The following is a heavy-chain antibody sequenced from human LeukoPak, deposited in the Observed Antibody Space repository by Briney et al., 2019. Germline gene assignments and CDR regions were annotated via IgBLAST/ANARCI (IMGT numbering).Heavy chain of an antibody. CDR3: VRVVRGPKDSYFDY. D-gene: IGHD3-10*01. CDR1: GFTFTTYW. J-gene: IGHJ4*02. V-gene: IGHV3-7*01. CDR2: IKQDGTEK. Sequence: PGESLRLSCAASGFTFTTYWMSWVRQAPGKGLEWVANIKQDGTEKYYVDSVKGRFTISRDNAKNSLYLQMNSLRVGDTAIYYCVRVVRGPKDSYFDYWGQGTLVTVSS.